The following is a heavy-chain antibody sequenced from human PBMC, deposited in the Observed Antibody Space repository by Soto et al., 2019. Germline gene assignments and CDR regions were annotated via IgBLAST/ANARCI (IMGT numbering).Heavy chain of an antibody. J-gene: IGHJ4*02. CDR3: AKDNDRGVINYFDY. Sequence: GGSLRLSCAASGFTFSSYAMSWVRQAPGKGLEWVSAISGSGGSTYYADSVKGRFTISRDNSKNTLYLQMNSLRAEDTAVCYCAKDNDRGVINYFDYWGQGTLVTVSS. V-gene: IGHV3-23*01. D-gene: IGHD3-10*02. CDR2: ISGSGGST. CDR1: GFTFSSYA.